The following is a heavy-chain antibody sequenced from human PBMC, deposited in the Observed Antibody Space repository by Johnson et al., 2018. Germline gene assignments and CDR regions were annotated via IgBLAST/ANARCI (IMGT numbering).Heavy chain of an antibody. Sequence: QVQLVESGGGVVQPGRSLRLSCAASGFTFSSYGMHWVRQAPGKGLEWVAVIWYDGSNKYYADSVKGRCTISRDNSKNTLYLQMNSLRAEDTAVYYCAVPNGVYFDFWSGLEYFQHWGQGTLVTVSS. CDR1: GFTFSSYG. CDR2: IWYDGSNK. J-gene: IGHJ1*01. V-gene: IGHV3-33*01. CDR3: AVPNGVYFDFWSGLEYFQH. D-gene: IGHD3-3*01.